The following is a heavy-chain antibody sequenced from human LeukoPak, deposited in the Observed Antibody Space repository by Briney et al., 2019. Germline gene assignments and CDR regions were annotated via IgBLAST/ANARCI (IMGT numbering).Heavy chain of an antibody. D-gene: IGHD5-24*01. CDR3: ARETPRRGETRDGYR. CDR1: GFTFSSYG. J-gene: IGHJ4*02. CDR2: IRYDGSNK. Sequence: GGSLRLSCAASGFTFSSYGMHWVRQAPGKGLEWVAFIRYDGSNKYYADSVKGRFSISRDNPKNLLFLQINSLRVEDTAVYYCARETPRRGETRDGYRWGQGTVVTVPS. V-gene: IGHV3-30*02.